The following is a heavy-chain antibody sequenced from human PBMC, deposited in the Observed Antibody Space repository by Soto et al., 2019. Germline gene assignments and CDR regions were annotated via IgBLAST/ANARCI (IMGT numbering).Heavy chain of an antibody. J-gene: IGHJ4*02. CDR1: GFTFSSYG. Sequence: QVQLVESGGGVVQPGRSLRLSCAASGFTFSSYGMHWVRQAPGKGLEWVAVISYDGSNKYYADSVKGRFTISRDNSKNPLDLQMNSLRAEDTAVYYCARAAARGDWDCDYWGQGTLVTVSS. D-gene: IGHD2-21*02. CDR2: ISYDGSNK. V-gene: IGHV3-30*03. CDR3: ARAAARGDWDCDY.